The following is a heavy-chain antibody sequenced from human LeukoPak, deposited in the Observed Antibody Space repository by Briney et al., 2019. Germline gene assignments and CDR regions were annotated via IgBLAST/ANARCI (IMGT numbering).Heavy chain of an antibody. CDR2: ISGSGGST. J-gene: IGHJ4*02. CDR3: AKVNSGWYTDYFDY. CDR1: GFTFSSYA. D-gene: IGHD6-19*01. Sequence: PGGSLRLSCAASGFTFSSYAMSWVRQAPGKGLEWASAISGSGGSTYYADSAKGRFTISRDNSKNTLYLQMNSLRAEDTAVYYCAKVNSGWYTDYFDYWGQGTLVTVSS. V-gene: IGHV3-23*01.